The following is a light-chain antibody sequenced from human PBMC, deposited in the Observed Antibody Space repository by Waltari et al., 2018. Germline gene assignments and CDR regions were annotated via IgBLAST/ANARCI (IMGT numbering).Light chain of an antibody. Sequence: DIQMTQSPSTLSASVGDRITITCRASQSINTWLAWYQQKPGNAPKLLISKASSLQSEVPSRFSGSGFGTEFTLTISSLQPDDSATYYCQRYSGYPPTFGGGTKVEIK. V-gene: IGKV1-5*03. J-gene: IGKJ4*01. CDR1: QSINTW. CDR3: QRYSGYPPT. CDR2: KAS.